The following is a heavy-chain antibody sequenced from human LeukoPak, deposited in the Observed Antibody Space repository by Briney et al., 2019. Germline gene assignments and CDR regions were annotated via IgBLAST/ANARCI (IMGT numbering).Heavy chain of an antibody. CDR2: ISWNSGSI. CDR3: AKEIYSSLDY. Sequence: GGSLRLSCAASGFTFDDYAMHWVRQAPGKGLEWVSGISWNSGSIGYADSVKGRFTISRDNAKNSLYLQMNSLRAEDTALYYCAKEIYSSLDYWGQGTLVTVSS. J-gene: IGHJ4*02. V-gene: IGHV3-9*01. CDR1: GFTFDDYA. D-gene: IGHD6-13*01.